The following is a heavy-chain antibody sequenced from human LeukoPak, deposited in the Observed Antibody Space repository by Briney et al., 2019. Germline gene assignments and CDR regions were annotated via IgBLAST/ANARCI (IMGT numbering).Heavy chain of an antibody. V-gene: IGHV3-21*01. CDR2: ISSSSSYI. D-gene: IGHD3-10*01. Sequence: GGSLRLSCAASGFTFSSYSMNWVRQAPGKGLEWVSSISSSSSYIYYADSVKGRFTISRDNAKNSLYLQMNSLRAEDTAVYYCARLYGSGSWRFDYWGQGTLVTVSS. CDR3: ARLYGSGSWRFDY. CDR1: GFTFSSYS. J-gene: IGHJ4*02.